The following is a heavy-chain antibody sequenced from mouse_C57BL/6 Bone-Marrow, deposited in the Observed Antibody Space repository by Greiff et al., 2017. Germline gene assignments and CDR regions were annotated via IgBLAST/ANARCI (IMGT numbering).Heavy chain of an antibody. D-gene: IGHD2-5*01. J-gene: IGHJ2*01. V-gene: IGHV1-63*01. CDR1: GYTFTNYW. CDR2: IYPGGGYT. CDR3: ARRGSNLYFDY. Sequence: QVQLKESGAELVRPGTSVKMSCKASGYTFTNYWIGWAKQRPGHGLEWIGDIYPGGGYTNYNEKFKGKATLTADKSSSTAYMQFSSLTSEDSAIYYCARRGSNLYFDYWGQGTTLTVSS.